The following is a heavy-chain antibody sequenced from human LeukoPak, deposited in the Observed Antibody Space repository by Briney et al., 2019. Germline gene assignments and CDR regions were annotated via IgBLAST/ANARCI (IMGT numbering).Heavy chain of an antibody. V-gene: IGHV4-34*01. D-gene: IGHD5-18*01. CDR3: ARRYGYSDWRFDP. J-gene: IGHJ5*02. Sequence: SETLSLTCAVYGGSFSGYYWSWIRQPPGKGLEWIGEINHSGSTNYNPSLKSRVTTSVDTSKNQFSLKLSSVTAADTAVYYCARRYGYSDWRFDPWGQGTLVTVSS. CDR2: INHSGST. CDR1: GGSFSGYY.